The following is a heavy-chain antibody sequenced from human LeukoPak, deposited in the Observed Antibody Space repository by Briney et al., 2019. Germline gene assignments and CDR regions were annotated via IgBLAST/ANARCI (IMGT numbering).Heavy chain of an antibody. CDR3: ARVLYNWNDCLDY. D-gene: IGHD1-20*01. CDR1: GFTFSTYW. J-gene: IGHJ4*02. Sequence: GRSLRLSCAASGFTFSTYWMHWVRQVPGKGLVWVSRISGDGTTTSYADSVKGRFTISRDNAKSTLYLQMNSLGAEDTAVYYCARVLYNWNDCLDYWGQGTLVTVSS. CDR2: ISGDGTTT. V-gene: IGHV3-74*01.